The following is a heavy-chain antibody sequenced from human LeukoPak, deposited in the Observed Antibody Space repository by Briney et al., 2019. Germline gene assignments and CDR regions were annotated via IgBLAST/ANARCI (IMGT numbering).Heavy chain of an antibody. Sequence: SETLSLTCTVSGGSISSSSYYWGWIRQPPGKGLEWIGSIYYSGSTYYNPSLKSRVTISVDTSKNQFSLKLSSVTAADTAVYYCAREEGELLQTDYWGQGTLVTVSS. J-gene: IGHJ4*02. CDR3: AREEGELLQTDY. CDR1: GGSISSSSYY. D-gene: IGHD1-26*01. V-gene: IGHV4-39*07. CDR2: IYYSGST.